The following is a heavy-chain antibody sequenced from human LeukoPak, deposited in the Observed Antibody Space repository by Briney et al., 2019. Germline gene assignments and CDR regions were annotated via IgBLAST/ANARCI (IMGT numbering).Heavy chain of an antibody. V-gene: IGHV3-33*08. J-gene: IGHJ6*02. Sequence: GGSLRLSCAASGFTFSSYGMHWVRQAPGKGLQWVAVIWYDGSKEYYADSVKGRFTIARDNAKNTLSLQMNMRRAEDTALYYCARFSGSHGLDVWGQGTTVTVSS. CDR2: IWYDGSKE. CDR1: GFTFSSYG. D-gene: IGHD3-10*01. CDR3: ARFSGSHGLDV.